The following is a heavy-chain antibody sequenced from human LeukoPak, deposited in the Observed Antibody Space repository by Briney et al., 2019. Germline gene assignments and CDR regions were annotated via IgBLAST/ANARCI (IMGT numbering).Heavy chain of an antibody. D-gene: IGHD3-3*01. CDR1: GFTFSSYA. CDR2: ISSNGGST. V-gene: IGHV3-64*01. J-gene: IGHJ3*02. Sequence: GGSLRLSCAASGFTFSSYAMHWVRQAPGKGLEYVSAISSNGGSTYYANSVKGRFTISRDNSKNTLYLQMNSLRAEDTAVYYCAKRSNDFWSGLLGAFDIWGQGTMVTVSS. CDR3: AKRSNDFWSGLLGAFDI.